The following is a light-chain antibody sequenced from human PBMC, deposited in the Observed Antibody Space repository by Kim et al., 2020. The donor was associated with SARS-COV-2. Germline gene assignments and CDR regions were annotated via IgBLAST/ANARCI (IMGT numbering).Light chain of an antibody. CDR1: TGAVTSGYY. V-gene: IGLV7-43*01. CDR2: GTS. J-gene: IGLJ3*02. Sequence: PGGTVTLPCASSTGAVTSGYYPNWFQQKPGQAPRALIYGTSNKHSWTPARFSGSLLGGKAALTLSGVQPEDEAEYYCLLYYGGARMFGGGTQLTVL. CDR3: LLYYGGARM.